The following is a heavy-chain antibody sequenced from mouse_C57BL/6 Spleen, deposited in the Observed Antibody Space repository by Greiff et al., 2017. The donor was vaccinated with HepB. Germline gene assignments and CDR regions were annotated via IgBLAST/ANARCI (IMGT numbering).Heavy chain of an antibody. D-gene: IGHD2-3*01. J-gene: IGHJ2*01. V-gene: IGHV5-17*01. CDR3: ASDGYYGYFYY. CDR1: GFTFSDYG. CDR2: ISSGSSTI. Sequence: EVKLQESGGGLVKPGGSLKLSCAASGFTFSDYGMHWVRQAPEKGLEWVAYISSGSSTIYYEDNVKGRFTISRDNAKNTLFLQMHSLRSEDTAMYYCASDGYYGYFYYWGQGTTLTVSS.